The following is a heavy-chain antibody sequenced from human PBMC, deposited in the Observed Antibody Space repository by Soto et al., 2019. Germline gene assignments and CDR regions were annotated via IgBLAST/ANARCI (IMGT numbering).Heavy chain of an antibody. J-gene: IGHJ4*02. Sequence: ASVKVSCKASGYTFTSYAMHWVRRAPGQRLEWMGWINAGNGNTKYSQKFQGRVTITRDTSASTAYMELSSLRSEDTAVYYCVRDYRPHSSGYSYYFDYWGQGTLVTVSS. CDR1: GYTFTSYA. V-gene: IGHV1-3*01. D-gene: IGHD3-22*01. CDR3: VRDYRPHSSGYSYYFDY. CDR2: INAGNGNT.